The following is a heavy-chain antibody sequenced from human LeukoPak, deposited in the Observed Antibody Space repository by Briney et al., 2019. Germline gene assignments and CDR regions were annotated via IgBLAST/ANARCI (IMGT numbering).Heavy chain of an antibody. CDR3: TRDPPPHHCSSTSCYY. J-gene: IGHJ4*02. D-gene: IGHD2-2*01. V-gene: IGHV3-49*04. CDR2: IRSKAYGGTT. Sequence: GGSLRLSCTASGFNFGIYGMHWVRQAPGKGLEWVGFIRSKAYGGTTEYAASVKGRFTISRDDSKSIAYLQMNSLKTEDTAVYYCTRDPPPHHCSSTSCYYWGQGTLVTVSS. CDR1: GFNFGIYG.